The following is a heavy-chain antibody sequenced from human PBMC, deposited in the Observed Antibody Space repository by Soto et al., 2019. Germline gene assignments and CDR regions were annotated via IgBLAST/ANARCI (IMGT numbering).Heavy chain of an antibody. CDR2: ISSSSSTI. CDR1: GFTFSSYS. CDR3: ARGRPLVLFPDNRANDAFDI. V-gene: IGHV3-48*01. Sequence: EVQLVESGGGLVQPGGSLRLSCAASGFTFSSYSMNWVRQAPGKGLEWVSYISSSSSTIYYADSVKGRFTISRDNAKNSLYLQMNSLRAEDTAVYYCARGRPLVLFPDNRANDAFDIWGQGTMVTVSS. D-gene: IGHD1-1*01. J-gene: IGHJ3*02.